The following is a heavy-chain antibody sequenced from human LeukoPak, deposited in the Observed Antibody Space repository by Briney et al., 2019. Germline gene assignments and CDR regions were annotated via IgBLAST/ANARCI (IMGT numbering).Heavy chain of an antibody. CDR1: GFTFSSYA. CDR2: ISGSGGST. J-gene: IGHJ6*02. Sequence: SGGSLRLSCAASGFTFSSYAMSWVRQAPGKGLEWVSGISGSGGSTYYADSVKGRFTISRDNSKNTLHLQMNSLRAEDTAVYYCARGWHHGMDVWGQGTTVTVSS. CDR3: ARGWHHGMDV. V-gene: IGHV3-23*01. D-gene: IGHD2-15*01.